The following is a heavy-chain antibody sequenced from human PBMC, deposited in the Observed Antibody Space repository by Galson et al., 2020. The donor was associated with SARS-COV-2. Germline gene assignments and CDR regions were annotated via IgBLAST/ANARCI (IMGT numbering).Heavy chain of an antibody. Sequence: SGPTLVKPTQTLTLTCTFSGFSLSTSGVGVGWIRQPPGKALEWLALIYWNDDKRYSPSLKSRLTITKDTSKNQVVLTMTNMDPVDTATYYCAHRYYGSGSGLLLFDPWGQGTLVTVSS. CDR3: AHRYYGSGSGLLLFDP. J-gene: IGHJ5*02. CDR2: IYWNDDK. CDR1: GFSLSTSGVG. V-gene: IGHV2-5*01. D-gene: IGHD3-10*01.